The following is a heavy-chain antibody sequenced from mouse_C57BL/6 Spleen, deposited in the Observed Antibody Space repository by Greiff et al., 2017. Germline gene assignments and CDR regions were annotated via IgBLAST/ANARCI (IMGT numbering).Heavy chain of an antibody. CDR3: TTLITTVVARDY. D-gene: IGHD1-1*01. CDR1: GFHIKDYY. J-gene: IGHJ2*01. CDR2: LDPEDGDT. Sequence: EVQLQQSGAELVRPGASVKLSCTASGFHIKDYYMHWVKQRPEQGLEWIGRLDPEDGDTEYAPKFQGKATMTADTSSNTAYLQLSSLTSEDTAVYYCTTLITTVVARDYWGQGTTLTVSS. V-gene: IGHV14-1*01.